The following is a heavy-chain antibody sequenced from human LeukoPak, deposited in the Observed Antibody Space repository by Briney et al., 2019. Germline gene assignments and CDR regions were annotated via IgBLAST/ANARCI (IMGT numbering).Heavy chain of an antibody. Sequence: SQTLSLTCAVSGGSISSGGYSWSWIRQPPGKGLEWIGYIYHSGSTYYNPSLKSRVTISVDRSKNQFSLKLSSVTAADTAVYYCARDRIYFDYWGQGTLVTVSS. CDR3: ARDRIYFDY. CDR2: IYHSGST. V-gene: IGHV4-30-2*01. J-gene: IGHJ4*02. CDR1: GGSISSGGYS.